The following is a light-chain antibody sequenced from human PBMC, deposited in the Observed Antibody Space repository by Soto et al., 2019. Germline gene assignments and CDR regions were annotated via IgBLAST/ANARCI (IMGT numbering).Light chain of an antibody. CDR3: QQRYSTPPT. CDR2: AAS. J-gene: IGKJ1*01. V-gene: IGKV1-39*01. Sequence: DIPMTQSPSSLSSSVGDRVTITCRASQSISSYLNWYQQKPGKAPKLLIYAASSLQSGVPSRFSGSGSGTDFTLPIISLQPEDFSTYYCQQRYSTPPTFGQGTKVEIK. CDR1: QSISSY.